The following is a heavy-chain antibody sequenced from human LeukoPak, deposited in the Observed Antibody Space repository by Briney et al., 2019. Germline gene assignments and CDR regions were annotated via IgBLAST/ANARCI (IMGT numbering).Heavy chain of an antibody. D-gene: IGHD3-10*01. V-gene: IGHV3-30*18. J-gene: IGHJ4*02. CDR3: AKGQSWFGELLPFVTPPDY. CDR1: GFTFSSYG. CDR2: ISYDGSNK. Sequence: GGSLRLSCAASGFTFSSYGMHWVRQAPGKGLEWVAVISYDGSNKYYADSVKGRFTISRDNSKNTLYLQMNSLRAEDTAVYYCAKGQSWFGELLPFVTPPDYWGQGTLVTVSS.